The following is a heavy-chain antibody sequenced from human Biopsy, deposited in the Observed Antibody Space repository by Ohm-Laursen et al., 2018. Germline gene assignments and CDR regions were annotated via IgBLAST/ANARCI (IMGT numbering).Heavy chain of an antibody. CDR1: GGTFSTTA. CDR2: ITPIFDTA. V-gene: IGHV1-69*06. Sequence: GSSVKVSCKASGGTFSTTAISWVRQAPGQGLEWMGGITPIFDTANYAQKFQGRVTITADRSASTAYMELSSLTSDDAAVYYCAREERGDIGIDYWGQGTLVTVS. J-gene: IGHJ4*02. CDR3: AREERGDIGIDY. D-gene: IGHD2-15*01.